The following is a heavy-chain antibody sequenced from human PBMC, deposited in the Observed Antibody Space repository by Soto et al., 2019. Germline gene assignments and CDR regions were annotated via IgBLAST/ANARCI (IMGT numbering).Heavy chain of an antibody. Sequence: ESGGGVVQPGRSLRLSCAASAFTFSSYGMHWVRQAPGKGLEWVAVVSYDGSNKYYADSVKGRFAISRDNSKNTLYLQMNSLRAEDTAVYYCAKNRLANSPYYYYYYGMDVWGQGTTVTVSS. D-gene: IGHD6-25*01. J-gene: IGHJ6*02. CDR1: AFTFSSYG. CDR2: VSYDGSNK. CDR3: AKNRLANSPYYYYYYGMDV. V-gene: IGHV3-30*18.